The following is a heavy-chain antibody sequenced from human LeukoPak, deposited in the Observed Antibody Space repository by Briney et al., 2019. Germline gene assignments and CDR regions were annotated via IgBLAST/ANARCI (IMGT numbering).Heavy chain of an antibody. J-gene: IGHJ4*02. CDR1: GGSFSGYY. CDR3: ARQKGKTYSSSWYSFGY. V-gene: IGHV4-34*01. Sequence: SETLSLTCAVYGGSFSGYYWSWIRQPPGKGLEWIGEINHSGSTNYNPSLKSRVTISVDTSKNQFSLKLSSVTAADTAVYYCARQKGKTYSSSWYSFGYWGQGTLVTVSS. CDR2: INHSGST. D-gene: IGHD6-13*01.